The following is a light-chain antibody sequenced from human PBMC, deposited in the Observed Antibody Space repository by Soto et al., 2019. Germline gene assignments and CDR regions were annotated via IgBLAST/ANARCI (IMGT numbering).Light chain of an antibody. Sequence: QLVLTQSSSASASLGSSVKLTCTLSSGHSSYIIAWHQQQPGKAPRYLMKLEGSGSYNKGSGVPDRFSGSSSGADRYLTISNLQSEDEADYYCETWDRNTLVVFGGGTKLTVL. V-gene: IGLV4-60*03. J-gene: IGLJ2*01. CDR1: SGHSSYI. CDR2: LEGSGSY. CDR3: ETWDRNTLVV.